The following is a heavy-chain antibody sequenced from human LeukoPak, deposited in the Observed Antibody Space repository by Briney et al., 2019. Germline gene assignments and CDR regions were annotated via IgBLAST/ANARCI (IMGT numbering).Heavy chain of an antibody. D-gene: IGHD5-18*01. CDR2: IYYSGST. CDR3: ARVTGGYSYGYSDY. V-gene: IGHV4-39*07. Sequence: SETLSLTCTVSGGSISSSSYYWGWIRQPPGKGLEWIGSIYYSGSTYYNPSLKSRVTISVDTSKNQFSLKLSSVTAADTAVYYCARVTGGYSYGYSDYWGQGTLVTVSS. CDR1: GGSISSSSYY. J-gene: IGHJ4*02.